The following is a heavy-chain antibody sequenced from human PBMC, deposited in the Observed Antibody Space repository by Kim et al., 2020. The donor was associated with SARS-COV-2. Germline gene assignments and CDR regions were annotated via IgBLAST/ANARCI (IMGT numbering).Heavy chain of an antibody. D-gene: IGHD6-13*01. J-gene: IGHJ5*02. Sequence: SLKSRVTISVDTSKNQFSLKLSSVTAADTAVYYCARVGMGSSWYGNWFDPWGQGTLVTVSS. V-gene: IGHV4-31*02. CDR3: ARVGMGSSWYGNWFDP.